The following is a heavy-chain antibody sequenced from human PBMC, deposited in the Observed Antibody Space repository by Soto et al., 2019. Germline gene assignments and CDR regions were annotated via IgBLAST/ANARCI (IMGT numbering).Heavy chain of an antibody. CDR1: GGSINGYY. J-gene: IGHJ4*02. CDR2: VFYSGSI. Sequence: SLPCTVSGGSINGYYWKWIPQPPGQGLEWIGYVFYSGSINYNPSLRNRVTISVDTANNQFSLTLISVTAADTAVYYCARGSPVRANWNFDYWGQGTQVTVSS. D-gene: IGHD1-20*01. V-gene: IGHV4-59*01. CDR3: ARGSPVRANWNFDY.